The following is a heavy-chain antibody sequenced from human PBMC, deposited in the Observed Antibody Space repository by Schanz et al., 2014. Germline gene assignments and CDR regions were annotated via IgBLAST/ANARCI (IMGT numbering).Heavy chain of an antibody. J-gene: IGHJ6*02. CDR2: INPNSGDT. D-gene: IGHD2-2*02. Sequence: QVQLVQSAAEVKKPGASVRVSCQASGYTFVGYYIHWLRQAPGQGLEWMGWINPNSGDTTYAQRFQGRVTMTRDTSISAAYMELNRLRFDDTAVYYCARGEGYCSRTNCYTTDGMDVWGQGTTVTVSS. CDR3: ARGEGYCSRTNCYTTDGMDV. V-gene: IGHV1-2*02. CDR1: GYTFVGYY.